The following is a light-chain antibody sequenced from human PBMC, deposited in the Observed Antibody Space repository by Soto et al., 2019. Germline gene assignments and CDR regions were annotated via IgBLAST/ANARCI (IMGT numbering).Light chain of an antibody. V-gene: IGLV1-47*02. CDR2: SNN. CDR1: SSNIGSNY. J-gene: IGLJ1*01. Sequence: QPVLTQPPSASGTPGQRVTISCSGSSSNIGSNYVYWYQQLPGTAPKLLIYSNNQRPSGVPDRFSGSKSGTSASLAISGLRSEDEADYYCSSYTSSSTPYVFGTGTKLTVL. CDR3: SSYTSSSTPYV.